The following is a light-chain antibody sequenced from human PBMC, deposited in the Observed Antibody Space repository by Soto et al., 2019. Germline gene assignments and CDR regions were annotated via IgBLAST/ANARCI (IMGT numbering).Light chain of an antibody. CDR2: SAS. V-gene: IGKV1-39*01. CDR3: QQSYSSPHT. Sequence: DLQMTQSPSSLSAFVGDRVTISCRASQTISSYLNWYQQRPGKAPKLLIYSASSLQSGVPSRFSARRAGTDFTLTITSLQPEDFATYYCQQSYSSPHTFGQGTKLEIK. CDR1: QTISSY. J-gene: IGKJ2*01.